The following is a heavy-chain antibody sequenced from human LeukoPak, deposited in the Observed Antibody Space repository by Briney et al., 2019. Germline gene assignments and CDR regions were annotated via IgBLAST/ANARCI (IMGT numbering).Heavy chain of an antibody. V-gene: IGHV4-39*01. J-gene: IGHJ4*02. D-gene: IGHD5-12*01. CDR1: GGSISSSSYY. CDR2: IYYSGST. CDR3: ARQPISVKRGYSGYDQGGYYFDY. Sequence: PSETLSLTCTVSGGSISSSSYYWGWIRQPPGKGLEWIGSIYYSGSTYYNPSLKSRVTISVDTSKNQFSLKLSSVTAADTAVYYCARQPISVKRGYSGYDQGGYYFDYWGQGTLVTVSS.